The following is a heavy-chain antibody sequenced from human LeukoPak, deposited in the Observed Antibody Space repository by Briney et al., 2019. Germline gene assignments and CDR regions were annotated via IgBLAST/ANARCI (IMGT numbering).Heavy chain of an antibody. V-gene: IGHV4-59*01. CDR1: GGSISSYY. J-gene: IGHJ4*02. CDR3: SRCQTGFDD. CDR2: IYYSGRF. Sequence: SEPLSLTCTVSGGSISSYYWRWLRHPPGKGLEWCGYIYYSGRFNYNLSFISRVTISVDTSKNKFSLKLSSVTAADTAVYYCSRCQTGFDDWGQGTLVTVSS.